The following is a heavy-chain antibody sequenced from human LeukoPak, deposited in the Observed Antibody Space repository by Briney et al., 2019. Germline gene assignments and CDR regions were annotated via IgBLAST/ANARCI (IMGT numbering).Heavy chain of an antibody. Sequence: RSLRLSCAASGFSFSTYTMHWVRQAPGKGLEWVAVISFDGNTKLYADSVKGRFTISRDDSKSTLYLQMNSLRPEDTAVYYCARAGSPTQNWFDPWGQGTLVTVSS. CDR1: GFSFSTYT. CDR3: ARAGSPTQNWFDP. V-gene: IGHV3-30-3*01. CDR2: ISFDGNTK. D-gene: IGHD6-19*01. J-gene: IGHJ5*02.